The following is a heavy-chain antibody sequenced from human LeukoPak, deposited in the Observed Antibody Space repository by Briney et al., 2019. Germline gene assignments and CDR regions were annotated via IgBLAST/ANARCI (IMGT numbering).Heavy chain of an antibody. CDR2: IYHSGST. CDR1: GGSISSNNW. V-gene: IGHV4-4*02. Sequence: SETLSLTCAVSGGSISSNNWWSWVRQPPGKGLEWIGSIYHSGSTYYNPSLKSRVTISVDTSKNQFSLKLSSVTAADTAVYYCARGGLLLSGEDWFDPWGQGTPVTVSS. J-gene: IGHJ5*02. D-gene: IGHD2-15*01. CDR3: ARGGLLLSGEDWFDP.